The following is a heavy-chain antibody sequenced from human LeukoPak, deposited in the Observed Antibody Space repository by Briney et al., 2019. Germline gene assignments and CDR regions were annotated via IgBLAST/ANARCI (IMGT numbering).Heavy chain of an antibody. D-gene: IGHD6-6*01. CDR2: VWYDGSNN. J-gene: IGHJ4*02. CDR1: GFTFSNFG. CDR3: AKDKGPYSSSNNFGS. V-gene: IGHV3-33*06. Sequence: PGGSLRLSCAASGFTFSNFGIHWVRQAPGRGLEGVAAVWYDGSNNFYAGSVKGRFTISRDTSANTVYLELSRLRGDASAVYYCAKDKGPYSSSNNFGSWGQGTLVTVSS.